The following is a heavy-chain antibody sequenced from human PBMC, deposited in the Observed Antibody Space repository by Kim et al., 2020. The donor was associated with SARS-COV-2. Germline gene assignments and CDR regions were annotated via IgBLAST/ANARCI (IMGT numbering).Heavy chain of an antibody. CDR2: ISGDSSYS. D-gene: IGHD2-2*01. CDR3: ARHSYCNSVRCQAEYF. CDR1: GFTFNDHY. J-gene: IGHJ1*01. V-gene: IGHV3-11*03. Sequence: GGSLRLSCEASGFTFNDHYISWIRQAPGKGLEWVSYISGDSSYSYYADPMKGRFSISRDTAKNSVYLQMNSLRVDDTATYYCARHSYCNSVRCQAEYF.